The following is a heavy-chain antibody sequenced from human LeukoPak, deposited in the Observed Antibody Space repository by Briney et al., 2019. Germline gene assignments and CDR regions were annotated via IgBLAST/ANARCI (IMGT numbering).Heavy chain of an antibody. CDR3: AKRASDYSSSWYSYYYYGMDV. D-gene: IGHD6-13*01. J-gene: IGHJ6*02. CDR1: GFTLSSYA. CDR2: IRGGGGNT. Sequence: GGSLSLSCAVSGFTLSSYAMSWVRQPPGGGLGWVSAIRGGGGNTYYADSVKGRFNISRDNSKNTLYLQMNSLRAEDTAVYYCAKRASDYSSSWYSYYYYGMDVWGQGTTVTVSS. V-gene: IGHV3-23*01.